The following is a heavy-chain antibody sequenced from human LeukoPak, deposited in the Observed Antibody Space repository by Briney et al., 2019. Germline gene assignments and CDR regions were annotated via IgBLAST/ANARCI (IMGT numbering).Heavy chain of an antibody. CDR2: INSDGSTP. CDR3: ASGRIAVAGTGWWYFDL. V-gene: IGHV3-74*01. CDR1: GFTFNSYW. Sequence: GGSLRLSCAASGFTFNSYWMHWVRQAPGKGLVWVSRINSDGSTPSYTDSVKGRFTISRDNAKNTLYLQMNYLRAEDTAVYYCASGRIAVAGTGWWYFDLWGRGTLVTVSS. D-gene: IGHD6-19*01. J-gene: IGHJ2*01.